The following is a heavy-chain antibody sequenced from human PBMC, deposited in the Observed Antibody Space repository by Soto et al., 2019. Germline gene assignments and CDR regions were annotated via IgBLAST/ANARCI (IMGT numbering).Heavy chain of an antibody. D-gene: IGHD3-9*01. J-gene: IGHJ4*02. V-gene: IGHV3-15*07. CDR2: IKSKTDGGTT. CDR3: XXXXYDILTAHAEDY. CDR1: GFTFSNAW. Sequence: EVQLVESGGGLVKPGGSLRLSCAASGFTFSNAWMNWXXXXXXXGLEWVGRIKSKTDGGTTDYAAPVKGRFTISRXXXXXXXXXXXXXXXXXXXXXXXXXXXXYDILTAHAEDYWGQGTLVTVSS.